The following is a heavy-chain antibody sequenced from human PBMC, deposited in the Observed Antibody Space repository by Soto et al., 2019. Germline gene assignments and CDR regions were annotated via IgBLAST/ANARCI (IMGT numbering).Heavy chain of an antibody. D-gene: IGHD3-10*01. CDR3: AREIISHPRNWFAP. CDR2: INPNSGGT. V-gene: IGHV1-2*04. J-gene: IGHJ5*02. Sequence: GASVKVSCKASGYTFLDYYIHWVRQAPGQGLEWMGWINPNSGGTNYAYKFQGWVTLTRDTSISTAYMELSRLTSDDTVVYYCAREIISHPRNWFAPWGQGTLVTVSS. CDR1: GYTFLDYY.